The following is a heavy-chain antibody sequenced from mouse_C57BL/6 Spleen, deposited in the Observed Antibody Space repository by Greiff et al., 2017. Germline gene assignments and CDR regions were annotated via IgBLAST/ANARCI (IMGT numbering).Heavy chain of an antibody. CDR3: ARNYGSSGDFDY. V-gene: IGHV1-22*01. CDR1: GYTFTDYN. J-gene: IGHJ2*01. CDR2: INPNNGGT. Sequence: EVMLVESGPELVKPGASVKMSCKASGYTFTDYNMHWVKQSHGKSLEWIGYINPNNGGTSYNQKFKGKATLTVNKSSSTAYMELRSLTSEDSAVYYCARNYGSSGDFDYWGQGTTLTVSS. D-gene: IGHD1-1*01.